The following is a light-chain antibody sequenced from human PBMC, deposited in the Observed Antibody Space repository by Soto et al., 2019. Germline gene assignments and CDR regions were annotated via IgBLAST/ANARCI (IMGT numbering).Light chain of an antibody. CDR3: LQHNTYPRT. CDR1: QNINKY. V-gene: IGKV1-17*01. CDR2: STS. J-gene: IGKJ1*01. Sequence: DIQMTQSPSSLSAAVGDRVTITCRASQNINKYLNWYQQKPGKGPKLLIYSTSSLEGGVPSRFSGSGSGTDFTLTISSLQPEDFATYYCLQHNTYPRTFGQGTKVDIK.